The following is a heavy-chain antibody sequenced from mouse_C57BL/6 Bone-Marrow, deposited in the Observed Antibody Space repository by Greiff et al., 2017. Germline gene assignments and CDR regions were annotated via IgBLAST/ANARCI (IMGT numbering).Heavy chain of an antibody. CDR3: ATSYDYDSYYFDY. V-gene: IGHV1-64*01. Sequence: QVQLQQPGAELVKPGASVKLSCKASGYTFTSYWMHWLKQRPGQGLEWIGMFHPNSGSTNYNEKFKSKATLTVDKSSSTAYMQLSSLTSEDSAVYYCATSYDYDSYYFDYWGQGTTLTVSS. D-gene: IGHD2-4*01. J-gene: IGHJ2*01. CDR2: FHPNSGST. CDR1: GYTFTSYW.